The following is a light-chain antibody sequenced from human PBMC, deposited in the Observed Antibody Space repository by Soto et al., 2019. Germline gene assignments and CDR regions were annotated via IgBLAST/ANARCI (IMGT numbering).Light chain of an antibody. J-gene: IGLJ2*01. V-gene: IGLV1-40*01. CDR1: SSNIGADSD. CDR3: QSYDSSLSGSV. Sequence: QPVLTQPPSVSGAPGQRVTISCTGSSSNIGADSDVHWYHQLPGTAPRLLIYNNNNRPSGVPDRFSASKSGTSASLAITGLQTEDEADYYCQSYDSSLSGSVFGGGTKLTVL. CDR2: NNN.